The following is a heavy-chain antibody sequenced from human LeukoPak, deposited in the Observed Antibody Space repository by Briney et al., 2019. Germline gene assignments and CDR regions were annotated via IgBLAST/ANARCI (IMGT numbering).Heavy chain of an antibody. D-gene: IGHD3-3*01. CDR3: ARGSTYDFWSGYYFTRYYFDY. V-gene: IGHV4-34*01. CDR1: GGSFSGYY. Sequence: SETLSLTCAVYGGSFSGYYWSWIRQPPGKGLEWIGGINHSGSTNYNPSLKSRVTISVDTSKNQFSLKLSSVTAADTAVYYCARGSTYDFWSGYYFTRYYFDYWGQGTLVTVSS. J-gene: IGHJ4*02. CDR2: INHSGST.